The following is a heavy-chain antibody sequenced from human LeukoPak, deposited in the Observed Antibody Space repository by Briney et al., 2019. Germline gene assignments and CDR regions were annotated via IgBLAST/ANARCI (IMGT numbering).Heavy chain of an antibody. CDR3: ARWGYTSSWFSGFDP. J-gene: IGHJ5*02. V-gene: IGHV3-74*01. Sequence: GGSLRLSCSASGFTFSSSWMHWVRQAPGKGLVWVSRINSDGSSITYADSVKGRFTISRDNAKNTLYLQMNSLRAEDMAVYYCARWGYTSSWFSGFDPWGQGTLVTVSS. CDR1: GFTFSSSW. D-gene: IGHD6-13*01. CDR2: INSDGSSI.